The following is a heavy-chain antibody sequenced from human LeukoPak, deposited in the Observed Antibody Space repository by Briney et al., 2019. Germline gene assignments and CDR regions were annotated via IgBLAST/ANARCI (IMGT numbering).Heavy chain of an antibody. V-gene: IGHV4-39*07. CDR3: ARGQLLYRNWFDP. Sequence: SETLSLTCTVSGGSISSSSYYWGWIRQPPGKGLEWIGSIYYSGSTYYNPSLKSRVTISVDTSKNQFSLKLSSVTAADTAVYYCARGQLLYRNWFDPWAQGTLVTVSS. CDR1: GGSISSSSYY. J-gene: IGHJ5*02. D-gene: IGHD2-2*02. CDR2: IYYSGST.